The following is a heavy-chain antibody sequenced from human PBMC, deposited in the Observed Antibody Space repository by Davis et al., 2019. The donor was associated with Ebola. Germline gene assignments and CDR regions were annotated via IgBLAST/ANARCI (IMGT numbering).Heavy chain of an antibody. D-gene: IGHD5-18*01. J-gene: IGHJ4*02. CDR1: GFTFSSYA. CDR2: ISYDGSNK. CDR3: ARDHTR. V-gene: IGHV3-30-3*01. Sequence: GESLKISCAASGFTFSSYAMHWVRQAPGKGLEWVAVISYDGSNKYYADSVKGRFTISRDNSKNTLYLQMNSLRAEDTAVYYCARDHTRWGQGTLVTVSS.